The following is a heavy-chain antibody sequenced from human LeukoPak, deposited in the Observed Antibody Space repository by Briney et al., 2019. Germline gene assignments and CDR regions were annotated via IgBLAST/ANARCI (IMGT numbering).Heavy chain of an antibody. J-gene: IGHJ4*02. CDR2: INHSGST. CDR3: ARAPYSGSYYSFDY. D-gene: IGHD1-26*01. V-gene: IGHV4-34*01. CDR1: GGSFSGYY. Sequence: SETLSLTCAVYGGSFSGYYWSWIRQPPGKGLEWIGEINHSGSTNYNPSLKSRVTISVDTSKNQFSLKLSSVTAADTAVYYCARAPYSGSYYSFDYWGQGTLDTVSS.